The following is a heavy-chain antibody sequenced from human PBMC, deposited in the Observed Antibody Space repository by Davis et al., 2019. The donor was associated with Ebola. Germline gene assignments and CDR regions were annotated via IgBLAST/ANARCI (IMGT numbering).Heavy chain of an antibody. J-gene: IGHJ3*01. CDR3: TRGGADDPLDV. CDR2: IYVGGDT. Sequence: GESLKISCAVSGFTVSDNYVTWVRQAPGKGLEWVAVIYVGGDTYYTDPVKGRFTISRDNSKNTVSLQMNSLRVEDTAVYYCTRGGADDPLDVWGRGTMVTVSS. V-gene: IGHV3-53*01. CDR1: GFTVSDNY. D-gene: IGHD4/OR15-4a*01.